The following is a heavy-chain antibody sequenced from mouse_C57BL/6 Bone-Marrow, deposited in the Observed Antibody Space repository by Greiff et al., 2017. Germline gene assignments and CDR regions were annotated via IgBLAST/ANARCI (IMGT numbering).Heavy chain of an antibody. CDR3: ARDRCITVAWVAY. V-gene: IGHV5-4*01. Sequence: EVMLVESGGGLVKPGGSLKLSCAASGFTFSSYAMSWVRQTPEKRLEWVATISDGGSYTYYPDNVKGRFTISRDNAKNNLYLQMSHLKSEDTAMYYCARDRCITVAWVAYWGQGTLVTVSA. CDR1: GFTFSSYA. J-gene: IGHJ3*01. D-gene: IGHD1-3*01. CDR2: ISDGGSYT.